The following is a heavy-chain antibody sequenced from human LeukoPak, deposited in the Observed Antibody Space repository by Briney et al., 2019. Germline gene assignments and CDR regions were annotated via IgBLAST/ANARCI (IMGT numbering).Heavy chain of an antibody. J-gene: IGHJ6*02. CDR2: ISSSSGST. CDR3: ARRAAAAYYYGMDV. V-gene: IGHV3-23*01. CDR1: GFTFSSYA. Sequence: PGGSLRLSCAASGFTFSSYAMSWVRQAPGEGLEWVSGISSSSGSTFYADSVKGRFIISRDNSKNTLYPRMNSLRAEDTAVYYCARRAAAAYYYGMDVWGQGTTVTVSS. D-gene: IGHD6-13*01.